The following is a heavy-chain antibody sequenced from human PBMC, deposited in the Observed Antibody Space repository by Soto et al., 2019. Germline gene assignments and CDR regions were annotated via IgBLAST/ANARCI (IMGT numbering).Heavy chain of an antibody. D-gene: IGHD3-10*01. CDR2: ISGSGGST. V-gene: IGHV3-23*01. Sequence: EVQLLESGGGLVQPGGSLRLSCAASGFTFSSYAMSWVRQAPGKGLEWVSAISGSGGSTYYADSVKGRFTISRDNSKNTVYPQMNSLRAEDTVVYYCANASGWFGEFDYWGQGNLVTVSS. CDR1: GFTFSSYA. CDR3: ANASGWFGEFDY. J-gene: IGHJ4*02.